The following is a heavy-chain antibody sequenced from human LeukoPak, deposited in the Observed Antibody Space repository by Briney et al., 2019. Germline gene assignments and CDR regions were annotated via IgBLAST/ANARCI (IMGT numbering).Heavy chain of an antibody. V-gene: IGHV3-9*01. CDR3: AKDYVGATYAWYFDL. J-gene: IGHJ2*01. D-gene: IGHD1-26*01. CDR1: GFTFDDYA. CDR2: ISWNSGSI. Sequence: HSGRSLRLSCAASGFTFDDYAMHWVRQAPGKGLEWVSGISWNSGSIGYADSVKGRFTISRDNAKNSLYLQMNSLRAEDTALYYCAKDYVGATYAWYFDLWGRGTLVTVSS.